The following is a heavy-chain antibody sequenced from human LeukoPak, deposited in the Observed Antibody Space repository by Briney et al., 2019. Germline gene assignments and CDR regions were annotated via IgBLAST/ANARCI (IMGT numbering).Heavy chain of an antibody. D-gene: IGHD4-11*01. V-gene: IGHV4-38-2*01. Sequence: SETLSLTCAVSGYSISSGYYWGWIRQPPGKGLAWIATIYHSGSTYYNPSLKSRVTISVDTSKNQFSLKLRSVTAADTAVYYCARQYSHDSFYFDYWGQGTLVTVSS. CDR1: GYSISSGYY. J-gene: IGHJ4*02. CDR3: ARQYSHDSFYFDY. CDR2: IYHSGST.